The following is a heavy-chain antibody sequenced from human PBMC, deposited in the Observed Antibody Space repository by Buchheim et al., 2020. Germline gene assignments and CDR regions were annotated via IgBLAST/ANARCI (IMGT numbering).Heavy chain of an antibody. V-gene: IGHV4-39*07. CDR2: IYYSGST. Sequence: QLQLQESGPGLVKPSETLSLTCTVSGGSISSSSYYWGWIRQPPGKGLEWIGSIYYSGSTYYNPSLKSRVTISVDTSKNQFSLKLSSVTAADTAVYYCAGQRPFGVVIYNWFDPWGQGTL. CDR3: AGQRPFGVVIYNWFDP. CDR1: GGSISSSSYY. J-gene: IGHJ5*02. D-gene: IGHD3-3*01.